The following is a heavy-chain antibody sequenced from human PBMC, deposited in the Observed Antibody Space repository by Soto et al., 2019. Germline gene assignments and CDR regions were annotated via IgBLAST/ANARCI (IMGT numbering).Heavy chain of an antibody. CDR3: ARDAAEGYFDY. V-gene: IGHV3-48*03. J-gene: IGHJ4*02. D-gene: IGHD6-13*01. Sequence: GGSLRLSCAASGFTFSSYEMNWVRQAPGKGLEWVSYISSSGSTIYYADSVKGRFTISRDNAKNLLYLQMNSLRAEDTAVYYCARDAAEGYFDYWGQGTLVTVSS. CDR1: GFTFSSYE. CDR2: ISSSGSTI.